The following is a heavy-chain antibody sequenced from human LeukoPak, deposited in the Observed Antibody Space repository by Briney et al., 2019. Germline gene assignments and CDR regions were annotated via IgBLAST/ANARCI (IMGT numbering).Heavy chain of an antibody. D-gene: IGHD1-26*01. Sequence: SGPALVKPTQTLTLTCTFSGFSLSTSGMCVSWIRQPPGKALEWLARIDWDDDKYYSTSLKTRLTISKDTSKNQVVLTMTNMDPVDTATYYCGRISIVGATFDYWGQGTLVTVSS. J-gene: IGHJ4*02. CDR2: IDWDDDK. V-gene: IGHV2-70*11. CDR3: GRISIVGATFDY. CDR1: GFSLSTSGMC.